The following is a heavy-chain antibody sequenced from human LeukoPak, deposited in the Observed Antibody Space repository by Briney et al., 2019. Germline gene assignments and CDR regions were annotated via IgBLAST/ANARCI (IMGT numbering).Heavy chain of an antibody. CDR2: INHSGST. CDR1: GGSFSGYY. D-gene: IGHD6-19*01. Sequence: MASETLSLTCAVHGGSFSGYYWSWIRQPPGKGLEWIGEINHSGSTNYNPSLKSRVTISVDTSKNQFSLKLSSVTAADTAVYYCARVARIAVAGTTIDWGQGTLVTVSS. CDR3: ARVARIAVAGTTID. V-gene: IGHV4-34*01. J-gene: IGHJ4*02.